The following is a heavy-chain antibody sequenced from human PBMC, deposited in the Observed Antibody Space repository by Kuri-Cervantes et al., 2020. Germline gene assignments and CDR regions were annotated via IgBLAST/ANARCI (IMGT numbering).Heavy chain of an antibody. Sequence: GESLKISCAASGFTFSSYAMSWVRQAPGKGLEWVSVISGSGGSTYYADSLKGRFTISRDNSKNTLYLQMNSLRAEDTAVYYCAKDHYYYYYTDVWGKGTTVTVSS. CDR3: AKDHYYYYYTDV. CDR2: ISGSGGST. CDR1: GFTFSSYA. J-gene: IGHJ6*03. V-gene: IGHV3-23*01.